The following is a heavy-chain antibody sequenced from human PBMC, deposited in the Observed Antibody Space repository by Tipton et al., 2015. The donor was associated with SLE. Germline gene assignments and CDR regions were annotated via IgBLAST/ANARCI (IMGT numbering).Heavy chain of an antibody. Sequence: QLVQSGAEVKKAGASVKVSCQASGYMFSSSGISWVRQAPGQGLEWMGWGSAYNDNTNYAQRLQGRVTMTADTSTSTAYMELRSLRSDDTAVYYCARDYGYGNYVGLDAFEIWGQGTRVTVSS. CDR1: GYMFSSSG. CDR2: GSAYNDNT. J-gene: IGHJ3*02. V-gene: IGHV1-18*01. CDR3: ARDYGYGNYVGLDAFEI. D-gene: IGHD1-7*01.